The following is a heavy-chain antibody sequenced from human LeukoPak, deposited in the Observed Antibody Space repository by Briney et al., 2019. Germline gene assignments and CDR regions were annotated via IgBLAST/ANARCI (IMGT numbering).Heavy chain of an antibody. J-gene: IGHJ3*02. D-gene: IGHD6-13*01. CDR2: INPNSGGT. CDR3: ARVRQQLGGHHDAFDI. V-gene: IGHV1-2*02. CDR1: GYTFTGYY. Sequence: ASVKVSCKASGYTFTGYYMHWVRQAPGQGLEWRGWINPNSGGTNYAQKFQGRVTMTRDTSISTAYMEMSRRRSDDTAVYYCARVRQQLGGHHDAFDIWGQGTMVTVSS.